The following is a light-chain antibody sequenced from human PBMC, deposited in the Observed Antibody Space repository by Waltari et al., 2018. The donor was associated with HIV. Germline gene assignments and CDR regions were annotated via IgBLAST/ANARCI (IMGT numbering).Light chain of an antibody. V-gene: IGLV1-47*01. CDR3: AAWDDSLSAWV. CDR1: SSTIGSNY. J-gene: IGLJ3*02. CDR2: RND. Sequence: QSVLTQPPSASGTTGQRVSISCSGSSSTIGSNYVYWYQPLPGTAPKLLRYRNDERPSGVPDRFSGSKSGTSASLAISGLRSEDEADYYCAAWDDSLSAWVFGGGTKLTVL.